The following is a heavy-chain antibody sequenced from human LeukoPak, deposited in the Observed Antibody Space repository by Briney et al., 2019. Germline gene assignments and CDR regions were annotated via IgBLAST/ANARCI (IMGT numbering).Heavy chain of an antibody. Sequence: ASVKVSCKASGYTFSNYGISWVRQAPEQGLEWMGWISAYNGNTNYAQKLQGRVTMTTDTSTSTAYMELRSLRSDDTAVYYCARGLAVAGSPGIDPWGQGTLVTVSS. V-gene: IGHV1-18*01. D-gene: IGHD6-19*01. CDR1: GYTFSNYG. CDR2: ISAYNGNT. J-gene: IGHJ5*02. CDR3: ARGLAVAGSPGIDP.